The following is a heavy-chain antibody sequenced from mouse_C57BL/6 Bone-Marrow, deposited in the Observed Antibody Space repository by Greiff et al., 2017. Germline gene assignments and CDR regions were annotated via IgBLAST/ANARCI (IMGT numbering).Heavy chain of an antibody. CDR3: ARKPLVGDY. D-gene: IGHD2-10*02. J-gene: IGHJ4*01. V-gene: IGHV1-81*01. Sequence: VQLQQSGAELMKLGASVKLSCKASGYTFTSYGISWVKQRTGQGLEWIGEIYPRSGNTYYNEKFKGKATLTADKSSSTAYMEHRSLTSEDSAVYFCARKPLVGDYWGQGTSVTVSS. CDR2: IYPRSGNT. CDR1: GYTFTSYG.